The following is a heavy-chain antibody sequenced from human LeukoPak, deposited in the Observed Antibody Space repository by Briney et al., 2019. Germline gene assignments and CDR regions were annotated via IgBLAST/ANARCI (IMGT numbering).Heavy chain of an antibody. CDR1: GGSISSYY. CDR2: IYYSGST. CDR3: ARTGDYGSIDAFDI. V-gene: IGHV4-59*01. D-gene: IGHD4-17*01. Sequence: PSETLSLTCTVSGGSISSYYWSWIRQPPGKGLEWIGYIYYSGSTNYNPSLKSRVTISVDTSKNQFSLKLSSVTAADTAVYYCARTGDYGSIDAFDIWDQGTMVTVSS. J-gene: IGHJ3*02.